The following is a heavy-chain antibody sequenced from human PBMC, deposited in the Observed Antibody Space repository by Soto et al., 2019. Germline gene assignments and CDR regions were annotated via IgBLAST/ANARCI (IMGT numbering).Heavy chain of an antibody. J-gene: IGHJ4*02. V-gene: IGHV4-31*03. D-gene: IGHD3-22*01. CDR2: IYYTGST. CDR1: GVSIKSGGFY. CDR3: ATQPRYDSSGYFYY. Sequence: KPSETLSLTCSVSGVSIKSGGFYWTWIRQLPGKGLEWIGDIYYTGSTFYHPSLETRVTLSLDTSNNQFSLNLGSVTAADTAVYYCATQPRYDSSGYFYYWGQGTQVTVSS.